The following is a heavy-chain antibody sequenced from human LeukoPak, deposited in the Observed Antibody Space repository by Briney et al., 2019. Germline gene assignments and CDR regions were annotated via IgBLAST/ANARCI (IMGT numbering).Heavy chain of an antibody. CDR1: GYTFTSSG. D-gene: IGHD1-14*01. CDR2: ISGYNGNK. J-gene: IGHJ4*02. V-gene: IGHV1-18*01. CDR3: ARERKRGNGSLLRFFAY. Sequence: ASVKVSCKASGYTFTSSGISWVRQAPGQGLEWMGWISGYNGNKNYAQKFQGRVTMTTDTSTSTVYMELRSLRAEDTAVYYCARERKRGNGSLLRFFAYWGQGTLVTVSS.